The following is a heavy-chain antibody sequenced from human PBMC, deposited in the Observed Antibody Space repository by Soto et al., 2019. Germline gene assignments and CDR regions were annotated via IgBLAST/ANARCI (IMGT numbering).Heavy chain of an antibody. J-gene: IGHJ6*02. V-gene: IGHV1-18*01. Sequence: QVQLVQSGAEVKKPGASVKVSCNASGYTFTSYFITWVRQAPGQGLEWMGWISAYNGNTNYAQMLQGRVTMTTDTATATAYMEMRSLRSDDTAVYYCARQNYYSGMDVWGQGTTVTVSS. CDR1: GYTFTSYF. CDR2: ISAYNGNT. CDR3: ARQNYYSGMDV.